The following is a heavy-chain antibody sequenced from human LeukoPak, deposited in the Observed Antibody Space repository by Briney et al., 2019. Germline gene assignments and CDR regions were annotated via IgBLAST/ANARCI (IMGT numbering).Heavy chain of an antibody. Sequence: GGSLRLSCAASGFXFSNVWMSWVRQAPGKGLECGGRIKTKTDGGTADYAAAVEGRFTISRDDSKNTLYLKMNSLKTEDTAVYYCSTHKGDYWGQGTLVTVSS. V-gene: IGHV3-15*01. CDR2: IKTKTDGGTA. CDR3: STHKGDY. CDR1: GFXFSNVW. J-gene: IGHJ4*02.